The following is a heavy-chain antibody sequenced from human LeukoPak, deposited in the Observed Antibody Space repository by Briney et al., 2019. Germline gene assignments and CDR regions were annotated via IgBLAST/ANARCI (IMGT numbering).Heavy chain of an antibody. D-gene: IGHD2-2*02. CDR3: ARGRLGYCSSTSCYSVGFDP. Sequence: GASVKVSCKASGGTFSSYAISWVRQAPGQGLEWMGRIIPILGIANYAQKFQGRVTITADKSTSTAYMELSSLRSEDTAVYYCARGRLGYCSSTSCYSVGFDPWGQGTLVTVSS. V-gene: IGHV1-69*04. CDR2: IIPILGIA. J-gene: IGHJ5*02. CDR1: GGTFSSYA.